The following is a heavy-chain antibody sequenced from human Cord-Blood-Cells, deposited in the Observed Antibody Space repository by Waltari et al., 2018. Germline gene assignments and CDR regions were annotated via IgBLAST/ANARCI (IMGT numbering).Heavy chain of an antibody. CDR2: IWYDGSNK. CDR3: ARREGVWGSYRYGGVDY. CDR1: GFTFSSYR. V-gene: IGHV3-33*01. J-gene: IGHJ4*02. Sequence: QVQLVESGGGVVQPGRSLRLSCAASGFTFSSYRLHWLRQDPGKGLEWVAVIWYDGSNKYYADSVKGRFTISRDNSKNTLYLQMNSLRAEDTAVYYCARREGVWGSYRYGGVDYWGQGTLVTVSS. D-gene: IGHD3-16*02.